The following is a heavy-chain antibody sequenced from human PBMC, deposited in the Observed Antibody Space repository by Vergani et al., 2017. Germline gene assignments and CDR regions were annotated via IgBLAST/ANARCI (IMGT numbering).Heavy chain of an antibody. CDR1: GGSISSGGYY. CDR3: ARNPKMGHQLLRSYNWFDP. D-gene: IGHD2-2*01. Sequence: QVQLQESGPGLVKPSQTLSLTCTVSGGSISSGGYYWSWIRQHPGKGLEWIGYIYYSGSTYYNPSLKSRVIISVDTSKNQFSLKLSSVTAADTAVYYCARNPKMGHQLLRSYNWFDPWGQGTLVTVSS. CDR2: IYYSGST. J-gene: IGHJ5*02. V-gene: IGHV4-31*03.